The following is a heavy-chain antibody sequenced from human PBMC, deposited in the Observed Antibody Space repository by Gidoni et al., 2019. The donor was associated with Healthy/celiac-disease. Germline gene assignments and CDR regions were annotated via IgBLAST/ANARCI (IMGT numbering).Heavy chain of an antibody. J-gene: IGHJ4*02. CDR2: IIPIFGTA. CDR1: GRTFSSYP. V-gene: IGHV1-69*01. D-gene: IGHD2-2*01. CDR3: ARAVCSSTSCYSGYFDY. Sequence: QVQLVQSGAEVKNPGSSVKVSCKASGRTFSSYPISGVRQAPGKGLEWMGGIIPIFGTANYAQKCQGRVTITADESTSTAYMELSSLRSEDTAVYYCARAVCSSTSCYSGYFDYWGQGTLVTVSS.